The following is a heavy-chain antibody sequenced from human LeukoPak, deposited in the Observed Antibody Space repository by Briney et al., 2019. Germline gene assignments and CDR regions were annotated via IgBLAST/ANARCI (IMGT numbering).Heavy chain of an antibody. Sequence: SETLSLTCAVYGGSFSGYYWSWIRQPPGKGLEWIGEINHSGSTNYNPSLKSRVTMSVDTSKNQFSLKLSSVTAADTAVYYCARDYDSSGYYGNDAFDIWGQGTTVTVSS. CDR1: GGSFSGYY. CDR2: INHSGST. D-gene: IGHD3-22*01. J-gene: IGHJ3*02. V-gene: IGHV4-34*01. CDR3: ARDYDSSGYYGNDAFDI.